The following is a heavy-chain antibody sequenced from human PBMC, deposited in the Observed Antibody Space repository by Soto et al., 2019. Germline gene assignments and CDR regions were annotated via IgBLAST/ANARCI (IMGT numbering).Heavy chain of an antibody. CDR1: GFTVSSNY. J-gene: IGHJ4*02. Sequence: GGSLRLSCAASGFTVSSNYMSWVRQAPGKGLEWVSVIYSGGSTYYADSVKGRFTISRDNSKSTLYLQMNSLRAEDTAVYYCAKGKGYCSDGVCIGLWGQGTQVTFSS. D-gene: IGHD2-8*01. V-gene: IGHV3-66*01. CDR3: AKGKGYCSDGVCIGL. CDR2: IYSGGST.